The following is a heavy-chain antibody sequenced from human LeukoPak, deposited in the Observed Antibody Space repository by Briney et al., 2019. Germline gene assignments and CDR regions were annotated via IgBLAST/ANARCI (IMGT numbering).Heavy chain of an antibody. CDR1: GFTFSSYG. CDR3: AKSHGPGWGDPSDYFDY. CDR2: ISYDGSNK. J-gene: IGHJ4*02. V-gene: IGHV3-30*18. Sequence: GGSLRLSCAASGFTFSSYGMHWVRQAPGKGLEWVAVISYDGSNKYYADSVKGRFTISRDNSKNTLYLQMNSLRAEDTAVYYCAKSHGPGWGDPSDYFDYWGQGTLVTVSS. D-gene: IGHD7-27*01.